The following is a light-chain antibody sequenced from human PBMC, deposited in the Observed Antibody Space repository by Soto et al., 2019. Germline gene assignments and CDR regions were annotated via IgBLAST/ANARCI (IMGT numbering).Light chain of an antibody. CDR2: DVS. J-gene: IGLJ1*01. CDR1: SSDVGGYNY. Sequence: QSVLTQPASVSGSPGQSITISCTGTSSDVGGYNYVSWYQQHPGKAPKLMIYDVSNRPSGVSNRFSGSKPGNTASLTISGLQAEDEADYYCSSYTSSSTLFYVFGTG. CDR3: SSYTSSSTLFYV. V-gene: IGLV2-14*01.